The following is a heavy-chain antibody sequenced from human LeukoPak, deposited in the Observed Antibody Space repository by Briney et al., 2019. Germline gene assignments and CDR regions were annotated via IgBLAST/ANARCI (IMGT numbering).Heavy chain of an antibody. J-gene: IGHJ4*02. CDR1: GYTFTSYA. D-gene: IGHD3-10*01. Sequence: ASVKVSCKASGYTFTSYAMNWVRQAPGQGLEWMGWINTNTGNPTYAQGFTGRFVFSLDTSVSTAYLQISSLKAENTAVYYCAILDTWFGIDYWGQGTLVTVSS. CDR3: AILDTWFGIDY. CDR2: INTNTGNP. V-gene: IGHV7-4-1*02.